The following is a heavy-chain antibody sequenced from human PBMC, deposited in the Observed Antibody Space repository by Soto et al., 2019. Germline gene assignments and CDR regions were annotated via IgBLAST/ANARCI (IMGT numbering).Heavy chain of an antibody. Sequence: QVHLQESGPGLVKPSETLSLTCAVSSASLDSDNWSWIRQPPGKGLEWIGYIYPNGRTNSNPSHRGRVAISIDKYRNGCVLRLASVFVAEAAVYFCARMRGLGEISSFFDHWGQGTLVTVSS. D-gene: IGHD3-16*02. CDR1: SASLDSDN. CDR2: IYPNGRT. J-gene: IGHJ4*02. CDR3: ARMRGLGEISSFFDH. V-gene: IGHV4-59*01.